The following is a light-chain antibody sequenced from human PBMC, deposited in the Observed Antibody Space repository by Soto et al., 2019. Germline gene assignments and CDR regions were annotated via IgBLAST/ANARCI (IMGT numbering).Light chain of an antibody. CDR2: AAY. CDR1: QTINRY. J-gene: IGKJ1*01. V-gene: IGKV1-39*01. CDR3: QQSYSAPPG. Sequence: DIQMTQSPSSLSASVGDRVTITCRASQTINRYLNWYQQKPGKAPKLLISAAYRLQSGVPSRFSGGGSGTDFTLTISSLQPEDFATYYCQQSYSAPPGFGQGTKVEIK.